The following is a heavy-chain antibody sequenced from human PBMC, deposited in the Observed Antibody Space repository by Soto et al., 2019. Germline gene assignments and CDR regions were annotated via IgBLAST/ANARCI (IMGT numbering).Heavy chain of an antibody. Sequence: EVQLVESGGGLVQPGGSLKLSCAASGFSFSGSTIHWVRQASGKGLEWVGRIKNKANSYATAYAASVKGRFTISRDDSKNTAYLQMNSLKTEDTAVYYCTRHSVDIVATIDWGQGKLVTVSS. CDR3: TRHSVDIVATID. D-gene: IGHD5-12*01. V-gene: IGHV3-73*01. J-gene: IGHJ4*02. CDR2: IKNKANSYAT. CDR1: GFSFSGST.